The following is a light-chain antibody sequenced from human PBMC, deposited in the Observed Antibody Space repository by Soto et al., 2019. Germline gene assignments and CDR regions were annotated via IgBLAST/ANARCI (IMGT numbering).Light chain of an antibody. J-gene: IGKJ2*01. Sequence: DIVMTQSPDSLAVSLGERATINCKSSQSVLYSSNNKNYLAWYQQIPGQPPKLLIYWASTREPGVPDRFSGSGSGTDFTLTISSLQAEDVAVYYCQQYYSTPYTFGQGTKLEIK. CDR3: QQYYSTPYT. CDR2: WAS. V-gene: IGKV4-1*01. CDR1: QSVLYSSNNKNY.